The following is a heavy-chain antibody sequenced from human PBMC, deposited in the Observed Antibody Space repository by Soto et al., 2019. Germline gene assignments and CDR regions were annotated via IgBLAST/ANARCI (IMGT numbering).Heavy chain of an antibody. Sequence: QVQLQESGPGLVKSSQTLSLTCSVSGGTINSGDYFWSWIRQPPGKGLEWIGSIFYTGSTYYSPSLKSRASMSMDTSKNLCSLRLRSLTAADTAVYFCARVKATLYRDYYFDYWGQGTLVTVSS. CDR2: IFYTGST. J-gene: IGHJ4*02. V-gene: IGHV4-30-4*01. CDR3: ARVKATLYRDYYFDY. CDR1: GGTINSGDYF. D-gene: IGHD5-12*01.